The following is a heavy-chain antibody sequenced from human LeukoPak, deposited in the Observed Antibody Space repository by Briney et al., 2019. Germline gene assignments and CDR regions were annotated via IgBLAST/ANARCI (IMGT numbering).Heavy chain of an antibody. CDR1: GGSISSYY. D-gene: IGHD6-19*01. CDR3: ARWGYSSAYYYFDY. CDR2: IFYSGST. V-gene: IGHV4-59*01. J-gene: IGHJ4*02. Sequence: SETLSLTCTVSGGSISSYYWSWIRQPPGKRLEWIGYIFYSGSTNYNPSLKSRVTISVDTSKNQFSLKVNSVTAADTAVYYCARWGYSSAYYYFDYWGQGTLVTVSS.